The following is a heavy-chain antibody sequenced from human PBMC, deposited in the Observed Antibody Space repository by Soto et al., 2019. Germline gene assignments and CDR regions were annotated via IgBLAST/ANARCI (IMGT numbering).Heavy chain of an antibody. Sequence: PSETLSLTCTVSGASISNNDYYWSWIRQSAGRGLEWFGFIYYSGNTYTNPSLKCRVTIAADTSKNQISLTLTPVTAADTAVSFCARVGTAISANSYIIAAGLFDYWGQGALVTVSS. D-gene: IGHD2-21*02. CDR3: ARVGTAISANSYIIAAGLFDY. CDR1: GASISNNDYY. CDR2: IYYSGNT. V-gene: IGHV4-30-4*01. J-gene: IGHJ4*02.